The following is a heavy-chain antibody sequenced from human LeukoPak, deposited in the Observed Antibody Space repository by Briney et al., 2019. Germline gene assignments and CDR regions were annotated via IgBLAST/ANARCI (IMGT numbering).Heavy chain of an antibody. CDR2: IYHSGST. CDR3: ARDDTGVIRGIRFHY. Sequence: SETLSLTCAVSGGSISSGGYSWSWIRQPPGKGLEWIGEIYHSGSTNHNPSLKSRVTISVDKSKSQFSLNLSSVTAADTAVYYCARDDTGVIRGIRFHYWGQGTLVTVSS. V-gene: IGHV4-30-2*01. CDR1: GGSISSGGYS. D-gene: IGHD3-10*01. J-gene: IGHJ4*02.